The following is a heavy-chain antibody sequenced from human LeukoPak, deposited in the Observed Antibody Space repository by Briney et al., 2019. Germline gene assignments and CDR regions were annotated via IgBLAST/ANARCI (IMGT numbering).Heavy chain of an antibody. CDR1: GFTFSSYA. V-gene: IGHV3-15*01. J-gene: IGHJ4*02. CDR2: IKSKTDGGTT. CDR3: TTDCGSTSCYATGRVDY. Sequence: GGSLRLSCAASGFTFSSYAMSWVRQAPGKGLEWVGRIKSKTDGGTTDYAAPVKGRFTISRDDSKNTLYLQMNSLKTEDTAVYYCTTDCGSTSCYATGRVDYWGQGTLVTVSS. D-gene: IGHD2-2*01.